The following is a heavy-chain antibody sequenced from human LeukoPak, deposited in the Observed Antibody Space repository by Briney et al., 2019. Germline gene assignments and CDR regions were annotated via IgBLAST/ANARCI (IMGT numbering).Heavy chain of an antibody. CDR1: GFTFSDYY. CDR3: ARDRLRIFGVVTYMFDY. D-gene: IGHD3-3*01. V-gene: IGHV3-11*01. Sequence: GGSLRLSCAASGFTFSDYYMSWIRQAPGKGLEWVSYISSSGRTIYYADSVKGRFTISRDNAKNSLYLQMNSLRAEDTAVYYCARDRLRIFGVVTYMFDYWGQGTLVTVSS. CDR2: ISSSGRTI. J-gene: IGHJ4*02.